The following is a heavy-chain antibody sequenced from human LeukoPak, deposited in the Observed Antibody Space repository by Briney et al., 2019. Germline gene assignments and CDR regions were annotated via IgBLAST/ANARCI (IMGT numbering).Heavy chain of an antibody. D-gene: IGHD6-13*01. V-gene: IGHV3-9*03. CDR3: AKGGPRGTAAHAFDI. CDR2: ISWNSGSI. CDR1: GFTFDDYA. Sequence: GGSLRLSCAASGFTFDDYAMHWVRQAPGKGLEWVSGISWNSGSIGYADSVKGRFTISRDNAKNSLYLQMNSLRAEDMALYYCAKGGPRGTAAHAFDIWGQGTMVTVSS. J-gene: IGHJ3*02.